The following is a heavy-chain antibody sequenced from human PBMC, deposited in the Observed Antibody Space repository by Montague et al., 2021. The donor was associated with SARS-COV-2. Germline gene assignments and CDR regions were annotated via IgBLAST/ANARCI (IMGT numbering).Heavy chain of an antibody. Sequence: SETLSLTRAVYGGSFSGYYWSWIRQPPGKGLEWIGEINHSGSTNYNPSLKSRVTISVDTSKNQFSLKLSSVTAADTAVYYCARGRRIAAHLSEGYFDLWGRGTLVTVSS. CDR2: INHSGST. CDR1: GGSFSGYY. CDR3: ARGRRIAAHLSEGYFDL. J-gene: IGHJ2*01. V-gene: IGHV4-34*01. D-gene: IGHD6-6*01.